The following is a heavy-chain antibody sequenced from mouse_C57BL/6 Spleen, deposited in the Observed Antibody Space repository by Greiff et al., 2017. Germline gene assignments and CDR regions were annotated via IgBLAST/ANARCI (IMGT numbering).Heavy chain of an antibody. CDR1: GYAFTNYL. CDR2: INPGSGGT. J-gene: IGHJ4*01. CDR3: ARSSWAYAMDY. V-gene: IGHV1-54*01. D-gene: IGHD4-1*01. Sequence: VKVVESGAELVRPGTSVKVSCKASGYAFTNYLIEWVKQRPGQGLEWIGVINPGSGGTNYNEKFKGKATLTADKSSSTAYVQLSSLTSEDSAVYFCARSSWAYAMDYWGQGTSVTVSS.